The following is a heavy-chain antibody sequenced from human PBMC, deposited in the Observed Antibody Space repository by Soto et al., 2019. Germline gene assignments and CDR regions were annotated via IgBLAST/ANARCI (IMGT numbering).Heavy chain of an antibody. J-gene: IGHJ5*02. Sequence: WTWIRQHPGKGLEWIAYINYSGRTYYNPSLKSRVTISVDTSNNQFSLKLSSVTAADTAVYYCARYYFDSSGYSNWFDPWGQGTLVTVSS. CDR3: ARYYFDSSGYSNWFDP. D-gene: IGHD3-22*01. V-gene: IGHV4-31*02. CDR2: INYSGRT.